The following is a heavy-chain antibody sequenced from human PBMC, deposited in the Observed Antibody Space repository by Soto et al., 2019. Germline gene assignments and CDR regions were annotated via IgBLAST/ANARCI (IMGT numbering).Heavy chain of an antibody. D-gene: IGHD5-12*01. CDR3: ARGRKLGYSGYDFFDY. J-gene: IGHJ4*02. CDR2: IYYSGST. CDR1: GGSISSGGYY. V-gene: IGHV4-31*03. Sequence: QVQLQESGPGLVKPSQTLSLTCTVSGGSISSGGYYWSWIRQHPGKGLEWIGYIYYSGSTYYNPSRKSRVTISVDTSKNQFSLKLSSVTAADTAVYYCARGRKLGYSGYDFFDYWGQGTLVTVSS.